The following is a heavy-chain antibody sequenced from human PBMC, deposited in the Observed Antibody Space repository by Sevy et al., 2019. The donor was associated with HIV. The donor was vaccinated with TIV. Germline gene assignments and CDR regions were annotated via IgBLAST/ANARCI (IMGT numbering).Heavy chain of an antibody. J-gene: IGHJ6*02. CDR2: TYYRSKWYN. V-gene: IGHV6-1*01. CDR1: GDSVSSIRTS. CDR3: AERTNDVFYYGMDV. Sequence: SQTLSLTCAISGDSVSSIRTSGNWIRQSPSRGLEWLGRTYYRSKWYNDYATSVKSRITINADTSKNQVSLQLNSVTPEDTAVYYCAERTNDVFYYGMDVWGQGTTVTVSS.